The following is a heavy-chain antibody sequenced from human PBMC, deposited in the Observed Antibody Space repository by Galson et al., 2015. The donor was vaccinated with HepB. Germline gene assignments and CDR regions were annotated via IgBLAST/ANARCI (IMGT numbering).Heavy chain of an antibody. CDR1: VFSLSTRGVR. V-gene: IGHV2-70*04. Sequence: PALVKPTQTLPLTCTFSVFSLSTRGVRVSWIRQPPGKALEWLARIDWDDDKFYSTSLKTRLTISKDTSKNQVVLTMTNMDPVDTATYYCARSKVEMVSIVAFDMWGQGTMVTVSS. CDR2: IDWDDDK. CDR3: ARSKVEMVSIVAFDM. D-gene: IGHD5-24*01. J-gene: IGHJ3*02.